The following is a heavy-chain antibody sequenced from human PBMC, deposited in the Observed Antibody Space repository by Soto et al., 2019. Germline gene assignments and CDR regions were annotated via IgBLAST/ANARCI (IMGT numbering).Heavy chain of an antibody. CDR2: IYYSGST. J-gene: IGHJ5*02. V-gene: IGHV4-59*01. CDR3: ARDDHYYDSSGYYLGWFDP. D-gene: IGHD3-22*01. CDR1: GGSISSYY. Sequence: SETLSLTCTVSGGSISSYYWSWIRQPPGKGLEWIGYIYYSGSTNYNPSLKSRVTISVDTSKNQFSLKLSSVTAADTAVYYCARDDHYYDSSGYYLGWFDPWGQGTLGTVSS.